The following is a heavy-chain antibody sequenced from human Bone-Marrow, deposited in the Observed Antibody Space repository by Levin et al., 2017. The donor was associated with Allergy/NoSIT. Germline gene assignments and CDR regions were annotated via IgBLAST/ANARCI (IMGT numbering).Heavy chain of an antibody. CDR3: AKGMELWDIIAVGPPFDY. Sequence: GESLKISCTASGFTFSTYAMSWVRKAPGKGLEWVSSISGGGGRTDYADSVKGRFNIPRDNSKNTLYLQMNSLRVDDTAVYYCAKGMELWDIIAVGPPFDYWGQGTLVTVSS. CDR1: GFTFSTYA. CDR2: ISGGGGRT. J-gene: IGHJ4*02. D-gene: IGHD6-19*01. V-gene: IGHV3-23*01.